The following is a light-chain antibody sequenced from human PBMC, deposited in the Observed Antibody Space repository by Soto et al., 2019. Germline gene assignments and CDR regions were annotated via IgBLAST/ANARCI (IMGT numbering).Light chain of an antibody. CDR3: SSFTTSNTYV. J-gene: IGLJ1*01. Sequence: QSALTQPASVSGSPGQSSTISCTCTSSDVGGYNSVSWYQQHPGKAPKLLISEVRHRPSGVSDRFSGSQSANTASLTISGLQAEDEADYYCSSFTTSNTYVFGTGTKVTVL. V-gene: IGLV2-14*01. CDR2: EVR. CDR1: SSDVGGYNS.